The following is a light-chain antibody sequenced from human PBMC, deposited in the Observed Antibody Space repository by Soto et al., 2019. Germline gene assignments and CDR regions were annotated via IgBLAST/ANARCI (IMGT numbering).Light chain of an antibody. CDR3: QQSHITTLFT. V-gene: IGKV1-39*01. CDR2: AAS. J-gene: IGKJ2*01. Sequence: DIQMTQSPSSLSASIGDRVTITCRASQNINSHLNWYQQKPGKAPKVLIYAASRLQSGVPSRFSGSGSGTEFTLTISSLEPEDFATYYCQQSHITTLFTFGKGTKREIK. CDR1: QNINSH.